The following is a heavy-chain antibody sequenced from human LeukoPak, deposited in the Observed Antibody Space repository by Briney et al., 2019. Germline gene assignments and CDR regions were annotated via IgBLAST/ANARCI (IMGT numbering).Heavy chain of an antibody. CDR3: AEANDILTGYTSRY. CDR1: GFTFSSYA. J-gene: IGHJ4*02. D-gene: IGHD3-9*01. Sequence: GGSLRLSCAASGFTFSSYAMHWVRQAPGKGLEWVAVISYDGSNKYYADSVKGRFTISRDNSKNTLYLQMNSLRAEDTAVYYCAEANDILTGYTSRYWGQGTLVTVSS. V-gene: IGHV3-30*04. CDR2: ISYDGSNK.